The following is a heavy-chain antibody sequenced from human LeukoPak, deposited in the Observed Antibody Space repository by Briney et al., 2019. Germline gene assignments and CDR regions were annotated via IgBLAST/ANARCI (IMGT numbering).Heavy chain of an antibody. CDR3: AKGASWNDGHYFDY. Sequence: PGGSLRLSCAASGFTFSSYAMHWVRQAPGKGLEWVAVISYDGSNKYYADSVKGRFTISRDNSKNTLYLQMNSLRAEDTAVYYCAKGASWNDGHYFDYWGQGTLVTVSS. V-gene: IGHV3-30-3*01. D-gene: IGHD1-1*01. CDR1: GFTFSSYA. J-gene: IGHJ4*02. CDR2: ISYDGSNK.